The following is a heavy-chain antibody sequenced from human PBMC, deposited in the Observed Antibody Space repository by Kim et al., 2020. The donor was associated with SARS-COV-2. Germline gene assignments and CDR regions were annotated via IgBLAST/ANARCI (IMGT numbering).Heavy chain of an antibody. V-gene: IGHV4-31*02. D-gene: IGHD6-13*01. CDR3: AGGTAYSSTWYHYYFDY. Sequence: SLKSRVTISVDTSKNQFSLKLSSVTAADTAVYYCAGGTAYSSTWYHYYFDYWGQGTLVTVSS. J-gene: IGHJ4*02.